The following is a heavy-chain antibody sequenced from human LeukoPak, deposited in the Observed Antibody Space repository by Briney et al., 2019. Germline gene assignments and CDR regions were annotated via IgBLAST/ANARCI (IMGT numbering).Heavy chain of an antibody. V-gene: IGHV7-4-1*02. CDR3: AREGDYYGSGSYYNHFDY. CDR1: GYTFTRNA. D-gene: IGHD3-10*01. J-gene: IGHJ4*02. CDR2: IDTNTGNP. Sequence: ASVKVSCKASGYTFTRNAMNWVRQAPGQGLEWMGWIDTNTGNPTYAQGFTGRFVFSLDTSVSTAYLQISSLKAVDTAVYYCAREGDYYGSGSYYNHFDYWGQGTLVTVSS.